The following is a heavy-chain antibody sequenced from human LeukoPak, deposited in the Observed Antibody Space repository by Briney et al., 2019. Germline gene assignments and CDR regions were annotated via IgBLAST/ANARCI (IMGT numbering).Heavy chain of an antibody. Sequence: SETLSLTCTVSGGSISSSSYYWGWIRQPPGKGLEWIGSIYYSGSTYYNPSLKSRVTISVDTSKNQFSLKLSSVTAADTAEYYCARLYSSGWYNGYWGQGTLVTVSS. D-gene: IGHD6-19*01. CDR3: ARLYSSGWYNGY. V-gene: IGHV4-39*01. J-gene: IGHJ4*02. CDR1: GGSISSSSYY. CDR2: IYYSGST.